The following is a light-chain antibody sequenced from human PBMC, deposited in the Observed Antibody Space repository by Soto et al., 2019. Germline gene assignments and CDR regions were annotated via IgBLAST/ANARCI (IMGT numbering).Light chain of an antibody. CDR1: QGIANF. CDR3: QKNYSPPQVN. Sequence: DIQMTHSPSSLSASVGDRVTSTCLASQGIANFLNWYQQKPGKAPTLLIYATSSLRSGVPSRFSGSGFGTDFTLTIRSLKPEDFATYYCQKNYSPPQVNCGKGQRREIK. CDR2: ATS. V-gene: IGKV1-39*01. J-gene: IGKJ5*01.